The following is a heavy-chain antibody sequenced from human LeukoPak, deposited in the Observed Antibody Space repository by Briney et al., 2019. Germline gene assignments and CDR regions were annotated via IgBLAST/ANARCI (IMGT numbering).Heavy chain of an antibody. CDR3: TREDDFWSGYSDY. CDR1: GFTFSSYS. J-gene: IGHJ4*02. Sequence: GGSLRLSCAASGFTFSSYSMNWVRQAPGKGLEWVSCISSSSSSYIYYADSVRGRFTISRDNAKNSLYLQMNSLKTEDTAVYYCTREDDFWSGYSDYWGQGTLVTVSS. V-gene: IGHV3-21*03. D-gene: IGHD3-3*01. CDR2: ISSSSSSYI.